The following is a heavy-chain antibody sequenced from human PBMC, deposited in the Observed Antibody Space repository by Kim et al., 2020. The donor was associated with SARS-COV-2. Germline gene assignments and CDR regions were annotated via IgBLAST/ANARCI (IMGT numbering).Heavy chain of an antibody. CDR1: GFTFSSHE. CDR2: ISSSGITI. CDR3: ARDDYYGSGSPIGI. Sequence: GGSLRLSCVASGFTFSSHEMNWVRQAPGKGLEWVSYISSSGITISYADSVKGRFTISRDKAKNSLFLQMNSLRAEDTAVYYCARDDYYGSGSPIGIWGQGTRVTVSS. V-gene: IGHV3-48*03. J-gene: IGHJ1*01. D-gene: IGHD3-10*01.